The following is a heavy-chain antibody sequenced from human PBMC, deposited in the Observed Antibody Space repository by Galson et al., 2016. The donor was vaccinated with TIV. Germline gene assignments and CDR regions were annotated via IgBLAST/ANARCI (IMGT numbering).Heavy chain of an antibody. D-gene: IGHD3-22*01. Sequence: PALVKPTQTLTLTCTFSGFSLTTTGMCVSWIRQAPGKGLEWLARIDWDDDKSYTSSLKTRLTISKDTSKNQVVLTMTNVDPVDTATYYCARISGYYDSSGHYIPRSFDYWGQGSLVTVAS. J-gene: IGHJ4*02. CDR3: ARISGYYDSSGHYIPRSFDY. CDR2: IDWDDDK. CDR1: GFSLTTTGMC. V-gene: IGHV2-70*11.